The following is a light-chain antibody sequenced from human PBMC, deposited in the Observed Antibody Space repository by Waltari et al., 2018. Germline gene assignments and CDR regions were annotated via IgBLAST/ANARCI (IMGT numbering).Light chain of an antibody. CDR3: QAWDSSTGV. CDR1: KLGDKY. J-gene: IGLJ2*01. Sequence: SYELTQPPSVSVSPGQTASITCSGDKLGDKYACWYQQKPGQSPVVVIYQDRKRPSGIRERFCGSKSGNTATMTMSGTQAMDEADYYCQAWDSSTGVFGGGTKLTVL. V-gene: IGLV3-1*01. CDR2: QDR.